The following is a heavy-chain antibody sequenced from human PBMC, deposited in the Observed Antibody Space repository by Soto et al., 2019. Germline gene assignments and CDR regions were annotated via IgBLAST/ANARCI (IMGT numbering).Heavy chain of an antibody. D-gene: IGHD6-13*01. CDR3: ARRGYSSSWYDYYYYGMDV. J-gene: IGHJ6*02. V-gene: IGHV1-18*04. CDR2: ISAYNGNT. Sequence: GASVKVSCKASGYTFTSYGISWVRQAPGQGLEWMGRISAYNGNTNYAQKLQGRVTMTTDTSTSTAYMELRSLRSDDTAVYYCARRGYSSSWYDYYYYGMDVWGPGTTVTVSS. CDR1: GYTFTSYG.